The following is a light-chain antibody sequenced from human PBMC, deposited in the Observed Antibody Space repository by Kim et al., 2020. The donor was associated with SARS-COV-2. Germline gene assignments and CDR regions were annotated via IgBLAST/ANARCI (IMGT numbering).Light chain of an antibody. CDR1: SSNVGGDT. Sequence: ELTQPPSASGTPGQRVTISCSGSSSNVGGDTVNWYQQLPGTAPKLLIYSNNQRPSGVPDRFSASKSGTSASLAISGLQSADEADYYCAAWDDSLNGWVFGGGTQLTVL. CDR2: SNN. V-gene: IGLV1-44*01. CDR3: AAWDDSLNGWV. J-gene: IGLJ3*02.